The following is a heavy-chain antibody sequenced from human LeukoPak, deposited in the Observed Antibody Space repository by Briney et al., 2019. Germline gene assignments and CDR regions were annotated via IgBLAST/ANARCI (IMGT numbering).Heavy chain of an antibody. J-gene: IGHJ4*02. Sequence: SETLSLTCTVSGGSISSYYWSWIRQLPGKGLEWIGYIYYSGSTNYIPSLKSRVTISVDTSKNQFSLRLSSVTAADTALYYCARDCSSSSCYDYWGQGTLVTVSS. CDR1: GGSISSYY. D-gene: IGHD2-2*01. CDR2: IYYSGST. CDR3: ARDCSSSSCYDY. V-gene: IGHV4-59*01.